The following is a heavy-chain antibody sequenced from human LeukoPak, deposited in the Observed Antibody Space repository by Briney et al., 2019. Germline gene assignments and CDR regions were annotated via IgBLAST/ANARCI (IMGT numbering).Heavy chain of an antibody. D-gene: IGHD3-3*02. CDR3: ARGVNSMDAFDI. Sequence: SETLSLTCTVSGGSISSYYWSWIRQPPGKGLEWIGYIYYSGSTNYNPSLKSRVTISVDASKNQFSLKLSSVTAADTAVYYCARGVNSMDAFDIWGQGTMVTVSS. CDR2: IYYSGST. J-gene: IGHJ3*02. CDR1: GGSISSYY. V-gene: IGHV4-59*01.